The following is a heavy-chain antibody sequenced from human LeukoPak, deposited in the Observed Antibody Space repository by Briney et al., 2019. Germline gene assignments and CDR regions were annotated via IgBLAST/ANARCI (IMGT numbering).Heavy chain of an antibody. Sequence: SETLSLTCTVSGGSISGYYWSWIRQPPGQGLEWIGYIHYSGSTDYNPSLKSRVTISVDTSKNQFSLKLISVTAADTAVYYCARHTTSGGKVVAFDYWGQGTLVTVSS. D-gene: IGHD3-22*01. J-gene: IGHJ4*02. CDR2: IHYSGST. V-gene: IGHV4-59*08. CDR1: GGSISGYY. CDR3: ARHTTSGGKVVAFDY.